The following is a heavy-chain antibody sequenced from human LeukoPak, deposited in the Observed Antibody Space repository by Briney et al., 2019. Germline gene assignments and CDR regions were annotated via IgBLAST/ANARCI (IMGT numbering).Heavy chain of an antibody. CDR1: GFTVSSKY. J-gene: IGHJ6*02. D-gene: IGHD6-19*01. V-gene: IGHV3-53*01. CDR3: ARGIYSSGWYGPDYYYYGMDV. CDR2: IYSGGST. Sequence: GGSLRLSCAASGFTVSSKYMSWVRQAPGKGLEWVSVIYSGGSTYYADSVKGRFTISRDNSKNTLYLQMNSLRAEDTAVYYCARGIYSSGWYGPDYYYYGMDVWGQGTTVTVSS.